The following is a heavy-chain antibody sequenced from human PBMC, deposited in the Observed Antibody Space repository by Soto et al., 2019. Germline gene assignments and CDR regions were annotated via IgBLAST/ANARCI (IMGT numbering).Heavy chain of an antibody. J-gene: IGHJ4*02. V-gene: IGHV4-30-4*01. Sequence: SETLSLTCTVSGGSISTDDYFGSWISQSPERGLEWIGFIFHSGNTFNNPSLSGRASLSVDTSKNEFSLNLTSVTAADTAVYYCVREGTKISPQGYITAAGRFDHWGQGAQVTVSS. CDR3: VREGTKISPQGYITAAGRFDH. D-gene: IGHD6-25*01. CDR2: IFHSGNT. CDR1: GGSISTDDYF.